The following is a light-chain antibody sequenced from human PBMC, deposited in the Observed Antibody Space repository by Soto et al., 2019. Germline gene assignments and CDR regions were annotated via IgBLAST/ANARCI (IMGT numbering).Light chain of an antibody. CDR3: QQNNYM. CDR1: QNINNW. Sequence: DIQMTQSPSTLSASVGDRVTITCRAKQNINNWLAWYQQKPGRAPKLLIYGASSLGSGVPSRFSGSGSGTEFTLTISSLQPDDFATYYCQQNNYMFGQGNRVEIK. J-gene: IGKJ1*01. CDR2: GAS. V-gene: IGKV1-5*01.